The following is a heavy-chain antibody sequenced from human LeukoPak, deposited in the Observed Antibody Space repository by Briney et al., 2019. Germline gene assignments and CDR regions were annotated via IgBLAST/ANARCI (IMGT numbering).Heavy chain of an antibody. CDR1: GYTLTELS. Sequence: ASVKVSCKVSGYTLTELSMHWVRQAPGKGLEWMGGFDPQDDETIYAQKFQGRVTMTEDTSTDTAYMELSSLRSEDTAVYYCATPHKKYTSGWYFGFDPWGQGTLVTVSS. CDR3: ATPHKKYTSGWYFGFDP. CDR2: FDPQDDET. V-gene: IGHV1-24*01. D-gene: IGHD6-19*01. J-gene: IGHJ5*02.